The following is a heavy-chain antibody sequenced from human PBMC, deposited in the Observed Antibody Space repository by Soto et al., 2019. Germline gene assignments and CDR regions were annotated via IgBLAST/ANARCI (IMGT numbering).Heavy chain of an antibody. J-gene: IGHJ3*02. CDR3: ASLDYYGSGSYHDAFDI. CDR2: INPSGGST. V-gene: IGHV1-46*03. Sequence: EASVKVSCKASGYTFTSYYMHWVRQAPGQGFEWMGIINPSGGSTSYAQKFQGRVTMTRDTSTSTVYMELSSLRSEDTAVYYCASLDYYGSGSYHDAFDIWGQGTMVTVSS. CDR1: GYTFTSYY. D-gene: IGHD3-10*01.